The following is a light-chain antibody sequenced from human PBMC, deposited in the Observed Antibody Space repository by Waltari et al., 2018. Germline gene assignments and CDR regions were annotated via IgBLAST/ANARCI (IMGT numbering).Light chain of an antibody. CDR2: QNT. V-gene: IGLV3-1*01. J-gene: IGLJ1*01. CDR3: QAVDTNTAHHV. CDR1: ELVTKY. Sequence: YELTQPPSLSVSPGQTASITCSGDELVTKYVCWYQQKPGQSPVLVIFQNTKRPSGIAQRFSGSNSGTTAALTISETHPMDEADYYCQAVDTNTAHHVFGTGTKFTVL.